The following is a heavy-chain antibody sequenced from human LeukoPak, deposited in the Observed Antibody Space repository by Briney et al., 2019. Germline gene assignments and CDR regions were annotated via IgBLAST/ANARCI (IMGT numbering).Heavy chain of an antibody. CDR2: ISWNSGSI. V-gene: IGHV3-9*01. CDR1: GFTFDDYA. D-gene: IGHD1-26*01. J-gene: IGHJ4*02. CDR3: AKDRSIGTYYTFDH. Sequence: SLKISCAASGFTFDDYAMHWVRQAPGKGLEWVSGISWNSGSIGYADSVKGRFTVSRDNSKNSLYLQMNSLTAADTAVYYCAKDRSIGTYYTFDHWGQGTLVTVSS.